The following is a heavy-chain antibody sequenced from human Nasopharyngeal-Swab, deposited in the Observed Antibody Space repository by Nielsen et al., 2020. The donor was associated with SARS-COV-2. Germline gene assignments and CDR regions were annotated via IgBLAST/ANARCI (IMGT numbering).Heavy chain of an antibody. CDR2: IYSGGST. V-gene: IGHV3-53*01. J-gene: IGHJ4*02. CDR1: GFTVSSNY. Sequence: GGSLRLSCAASGFTVSSNYMSWVRQAPGKGLEWVSVIYSGGSTYYADSVKGRFTISRDNSKNTLYLQMNSLRAEDTAVYYCAKDLRWYCSSTSCGFDYWGQGTLVTVSS. CDR3: AKDLRWYCSSTSCGFDY. D-gene: IGHD2-2*01.